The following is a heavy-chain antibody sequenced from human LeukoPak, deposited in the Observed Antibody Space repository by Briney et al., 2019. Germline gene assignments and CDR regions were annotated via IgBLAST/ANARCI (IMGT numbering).Heavy chain of an antibody. J-gene: IGHJ4*02. Sequence: VASVKVSCKASGYTFTDYYIHWVRQAPGQGLEWMGWINPNSGGTNYAQKFQGRVTMTRDTSISTAYMELSRLRSDDTAVYYCARIFSNDYYLMHFDYWGQGTLVTVSS. V-gene: IGHV1-2*02. D-gene: IGHD1-26*01. CDR2: INPNSGGT. CDR3: ARIFSNDYYLMHFDY. CDR1: GYTFTDYY.